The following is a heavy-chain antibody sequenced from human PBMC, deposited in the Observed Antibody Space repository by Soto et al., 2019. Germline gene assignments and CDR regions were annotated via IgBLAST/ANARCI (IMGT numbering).Heavy chain of an antibody. D-gene: IGHD2-8*01. CDR1: GDSVSSNSAA. CDR2: TYFRSKWYN. Sequence: SQTLSLTCAISGDSVSSNSAAWNWIRQSPSRGLEWLGRTYFRSKWYNDYAVSAKSRITISPDTSKNQFSLHLNSVTPEDTALYYCARMVGGAVDSWGQGTLVTVSS. CDR3: ARMVGGAVDS. J-gene: IGHJ4*02. V-gene: IGHV6-1*01.